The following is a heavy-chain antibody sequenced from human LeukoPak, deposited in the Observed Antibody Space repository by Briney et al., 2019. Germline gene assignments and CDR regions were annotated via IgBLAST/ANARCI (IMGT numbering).Heavy chain of an antibody. CDR2: IYYTGNT. CDR3: ARGRVAYSAYYFDY. Sequence: SETLSLACTVSGDSITNYFWSWIRQPPGKGLEWIGYIYYTGNTNYKPSLKSRVTISVDTSTNQFSLRLRSVTAADTAVYYCARGRVAYSAYYFDYWGRGTLVTVSS. J-gene: IGHJ4*02. V-gene: IGHV4-59*01. D-gene: IGHD2-15*01. CDR1: GDSITNYF.